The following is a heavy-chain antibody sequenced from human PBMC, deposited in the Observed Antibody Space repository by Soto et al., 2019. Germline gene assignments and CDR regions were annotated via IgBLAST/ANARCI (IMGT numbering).Heavy chain of an antibody. V-gene: IGHV1-46*03. Sequence: EASVKVSCKASGYTFTSYYMRWVRQAPGQGLEWMGIINPSGSTTRYAQKFQGRVTMTRDTSTSTVYMELSSLRSEDTAVYYCARTVPDHDILTGYSDYWGQGTLVTVSS. CDR2: INPSGSTT. D-gene: IGHD3-9*01. J-gene: IGHJ4*02. CDR3: ARTVPDHDILTGYSDY. CDR1: GYTFTSYY.